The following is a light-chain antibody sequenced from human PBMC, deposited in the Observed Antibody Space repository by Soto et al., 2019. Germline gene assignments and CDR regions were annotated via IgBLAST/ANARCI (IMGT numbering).Light chain of an antibody. Sequence: ERVMTQSPATLPVSPGERATLSCRASQSVSSNLAWYQQKPGQAPRLLIYGASTRATGIPARFSGSGSGTEFTLTISSLQSEDFAVYYCQQYNAWPPIFTFGPGTTVDIK. CDR1: QSVSSN. CDR2: GAS. V-gene: IGKV3-15*01. J-gene: IGKJ3*01. CDR3: QQYNAWPPIFT.